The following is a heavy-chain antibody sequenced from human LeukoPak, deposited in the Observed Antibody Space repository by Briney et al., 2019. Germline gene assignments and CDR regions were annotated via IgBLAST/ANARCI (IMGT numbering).Heavy chain of an antibody. D-gene: IGHD4-17*01. Sequence: AETLSLTCTVSGGSISYYYWSWIRQPAGKGLQWIGRIYSGGTNNYNPSLKSRVSMSVDPSKSQSSLKLSSVTAGDTAVYYCARGREDYVPGSRLSFDYWGQGILVTVSS. CDR1: GGSISYYY. J-gene: IGHJ4*02. V-gene: IGHV4-4*07. CDR3: ARGREDYVPGSRLSFDY. CDR2: IYSGGTN.